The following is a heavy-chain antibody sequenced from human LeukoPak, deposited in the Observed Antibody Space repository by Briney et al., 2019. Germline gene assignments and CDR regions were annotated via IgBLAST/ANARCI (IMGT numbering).Heavy chain of an antibody. CDR3: ARGYCSSTSCYTDVLDP. D-gene: IGHD2-2*02. V-gene: IGHV4-38-2*02. Sequence: SETLSLTCTVSGYSISSGHYWGWIRQPPGKGLEWIGTMYHSGITYYNPSLKSRVTISVDTSNNQFSLNLRSVTAADTAVYYCARGYCSSTSCYTDVLDPWGQGTLVTVSS. J-gene: IGHJ5*02. CDR2: MYHSGIT. CDR1: GYSISSGHY.